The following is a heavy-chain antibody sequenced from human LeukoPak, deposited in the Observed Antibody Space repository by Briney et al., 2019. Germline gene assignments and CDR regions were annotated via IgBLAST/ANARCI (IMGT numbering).Heavy chain of an antibody. J-gene: IGHJ4*02. CDR1: GYTFTNYA. Sequence: ASVTVSCKASGYTFTNYAMQWVRQAPGQRLEWMGWINAGNGHTRYSQRFQGRVTITRDTSASTVYMEVTSLRFEDTAVYYCARGIWSRTVSSYYFDCWGQGTLVTVPS. CDR2: INAGNGHT. V-gene: IGHV1-3*01. CDR3: ARGIWSRTVSSYYFDC. D-gene: IGHD3-3*01.